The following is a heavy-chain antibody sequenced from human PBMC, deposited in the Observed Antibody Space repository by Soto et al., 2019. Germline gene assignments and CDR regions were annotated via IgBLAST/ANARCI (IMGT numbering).Heavy chain of an antibody. V-gene: IGHV3-33*01. CDR2: IWYDGSNK. Sequence: QVQLVESGGGVVQPGRSLRLSCAASGFTFSSYGMRWVRQAPGKGLEWVAVIWYDGSNKYYADSVKGRFTISRDNSKNTLYLQMNSLRAEDTAVYYRARDWEGDFDYWGQGTLVTVSS. D-gene: IGHD1-26*01. J-gene: IGHJ4*02. CDR1: GFTFSSYG. CDR3: ARDWEGDFDY.